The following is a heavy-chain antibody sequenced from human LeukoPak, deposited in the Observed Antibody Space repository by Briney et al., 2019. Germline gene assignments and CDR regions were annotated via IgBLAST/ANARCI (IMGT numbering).Heavy chain of an antibody. CDR2: ISYDGSNK. V-gene: IGHV3-30*03. J-gene: IGHJ4*02. Sequence: PGRSLRLSCAASGFTFSSYGMHWVRQAPGKGLEWVAVISYDGSNKYYADSVKGRFTISRDNSKNTLYLQMNSLRAEDTAVYYCARISSDSISYYDHWGQGTLVTVSS. CDR3: ARISSDSISYYDH. CDR1: GFTFSSYG. D-gene: IGHD3-22*01.